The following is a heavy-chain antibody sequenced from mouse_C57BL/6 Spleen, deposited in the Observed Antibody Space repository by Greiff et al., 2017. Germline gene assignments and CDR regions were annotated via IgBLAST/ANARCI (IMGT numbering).Heavy chain of an antibody. D-gene: IGHD1-1*01. CDR2: IDPEDGET. Sequence: EVKLVESGAELVKPGASVKLSCTASGFNIKDYYMHWVKQRTEQGLEWIGRIDPEDGETKYAPKFQGKATITADTSSNTAYLQLSSLTSEDTAVYYCALITTVVERYFDVWGTGTTVTVSS. V-gene: IGHV14-2*01. J-gene: IGHJ1*03. CDR1: GFNIKDYY. CDR3: ALITTVVERYFDV.